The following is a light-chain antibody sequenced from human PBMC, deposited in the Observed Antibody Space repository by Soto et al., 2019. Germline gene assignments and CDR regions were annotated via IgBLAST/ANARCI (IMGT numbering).Light chain of an antibody. CDR2: DAS. CDR1: QSVGRH. Sequence: EIVFTQSPATLSLSPGERATLSCRASQSVGRHLAWYQQKPGQAPRLLIYDASNRATGVPARFSGSGSGTDFTLSISSLEPEDFAVYYCHQRNNWPPATFGGGTKVEIK. J-gene: IGKJ4*01. V-gene: IGKV3-11*01. CDR3: HQRNNWPPAT.